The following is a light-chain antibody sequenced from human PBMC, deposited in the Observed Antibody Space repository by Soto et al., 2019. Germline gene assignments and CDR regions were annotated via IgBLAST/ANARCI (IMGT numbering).Light chain of an antibody. Sequence: DIQMTQSPSTLSASIGDTVTLTCRASQSLTGRLAWSQQKPGRHPKPLIYDVSILESGVPSRFSGSESGADFTLTISSLRPDDFATFYCQQYKVYPYTFGQGTRL. J-gene: IGKJ2*01. CDR1: QSLTGR. CDR2: DVS. CDR3: QQYKVYPYT. V-gene: IGKV1-5*01.